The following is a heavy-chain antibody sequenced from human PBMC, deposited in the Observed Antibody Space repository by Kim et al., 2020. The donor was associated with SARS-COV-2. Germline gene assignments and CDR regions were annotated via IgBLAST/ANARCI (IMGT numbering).Heavy chain of an antibody. D-gene: IGHD3-3*01. V-gene: IGHV3-21*01. Sequence: GGSLRLSCAASGFTFSSYSMNWVRQAPGKGLEWVSSISSSSSYIYYADSVKGRFTISRDNAKNSLYLQMNSLRAEDTAVYYCAREYYDFWSGYRSYYYYYYYMDVWGKGTTVTVSS. CDR3: AREYYDFWSGYRSYYYYYYYMDV. CDR2: ISSSSSYI. CDR1: GFTFSSYS. J-gene: IGHJ6*03.